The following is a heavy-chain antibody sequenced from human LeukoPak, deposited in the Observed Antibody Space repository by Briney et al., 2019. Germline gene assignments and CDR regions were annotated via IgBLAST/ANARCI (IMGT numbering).Heavy chain of an antibody. V-gene: IGHV3-48*04. Sequence: PGGSLRLSCAASGFTFSSYAMSWVRQAPGKGLEWISYINSSCSTIYYADSVRGGFTISRHNAKKSLYLQMNSLSAEDTALYYCAKEAFDIWGQGTMVSVSS. CDR2: INSSCSTI. CDR3: AKEAFDI. J-gene: IGHJ3*02. CDR1: GFTFSSYA.